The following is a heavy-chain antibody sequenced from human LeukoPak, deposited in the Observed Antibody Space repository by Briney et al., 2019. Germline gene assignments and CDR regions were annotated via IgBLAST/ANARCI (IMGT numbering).Heavy chain of an antibody. V-gene: IGHV3-48*01. Sequence: PGGSLRLSCAASGFTFSSYSMNWVRQAPGKGLEWVSYISSSSSTIYYADSVKGRFTISRDNAKNSLYLQMNSLRAEDTAVYYCARGQLELRHNMDVWGKGTTVTVSS. CDR2: ISSSSSTI. CDR3: ARGQLELRHNMDV. J-gene: IGHJ6*03. D-gene: IGHD1-7*01. CDR1: GFTFSSYS.